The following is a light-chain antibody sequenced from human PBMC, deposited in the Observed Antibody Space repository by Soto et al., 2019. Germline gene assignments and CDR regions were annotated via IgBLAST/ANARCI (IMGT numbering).Light chain of an antibody. Sequence: EIVMTQSPATLSVSPGERATLSCRASQSVSSNLAWYQQKPGQAPRLLIYGASTRATGIPARFSGSGSGTEFPLPISSLRSEDFAVFYCQRYNNWPWTFGQGTKV. J-gene: IGKJ1*01. CDR3: QRYNNWPWT. V-gene: IGKV3-15*01. CDR1: QSVSSN. CDR2: GAS.